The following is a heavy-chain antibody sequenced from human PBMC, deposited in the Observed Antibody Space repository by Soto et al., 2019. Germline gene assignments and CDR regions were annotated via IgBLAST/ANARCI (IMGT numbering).Heavy chain of an antibody. CDR1: GYIFTSYY. CDR3: ARRALRGYSGYDVDY. V-gene: IGHV1-46*03. J-gene: IGHJ4*02. Sequence: ASVKVSCKASGYIFTSYYMHWVRQAPGQGLEWVGIINPSAGSPTYAQKFQGRVTMTRDTSTSTAYMELSSLKSEETAVYYCARRALRGYSGYDVDYWGQGTLVTVSS. D-gene: IGHD5-12*01. CDR2: INPSAGSP.